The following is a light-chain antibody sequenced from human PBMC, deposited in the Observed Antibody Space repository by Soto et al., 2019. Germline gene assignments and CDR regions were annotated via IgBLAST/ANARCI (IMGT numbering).Light chain of an antibody. CDR3: QQYDNLPIT. J-gene: IGKJ5*01. CDR1: QDISNY. CDR2: DAS. Sequence: EIQLTQSPLSMSPSGLDRVSIICEASQDISNYLNWYQQKPGKAPKLLIYDASNLETGVPSRFSGSGSGTDFTFTISSLQPEDIATYYCQQYDNLPITFGQGTRLEIK. V-gene: IGKV1-33*01.